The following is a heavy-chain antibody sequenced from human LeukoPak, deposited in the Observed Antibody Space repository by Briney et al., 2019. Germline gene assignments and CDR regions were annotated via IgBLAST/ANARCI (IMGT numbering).Heavy chain of an antibody. Sequence: GGSLKLSCAASGFTFSSYGMHWVRQAPGKGLEWVAFIRYDGNNKYYADSVKGRFTISRDNSKNTLYLQMNSLRAEDTAVYYCAKLPSRGSQWLVNWYFDLWGRGTLVTVSS. CDR1: GFTFSSYG. J-gene: IGHJ2*01. D-gene: IGHD6-19*01. CDR2: IRYDGNNK. CDR3: AKLPSRGSQWLVNWYFDL. V-gene: IGHV3-30*02.